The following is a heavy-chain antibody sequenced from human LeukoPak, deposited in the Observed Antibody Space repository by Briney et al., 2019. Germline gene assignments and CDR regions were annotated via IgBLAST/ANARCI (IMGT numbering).Heavy chain of an antibody. J-gene: IGHJ4*02. Sequence: PSETLSLTCTVSGGSISSYYWSWIRQPPGKALEWIGYIHYSGSINYNPSLKGRVTISVDTSKNQFSLKLSSVTAADTAVYYCARDNLRSGSIFDYWGQGTLVTVSS. CDR2: IHYSGSI. CDR3: ARDNLRSGSIFDY. V-gene: IGHV4-59*01. D-gene: IGHD1-26*01. CDR1: GGSISSYY.